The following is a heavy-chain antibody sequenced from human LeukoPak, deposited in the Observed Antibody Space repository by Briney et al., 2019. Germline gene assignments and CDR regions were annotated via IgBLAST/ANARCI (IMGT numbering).Heavy chain of an antibody. CDR1: GFTFSSYA. Sequence: KPGGSLRLSCVASGFTFSSYAMRWVRQAAGKGLEWVSSTSSSGDTTYYADSVKGRFTISRDNSKNTLSLQMNSLRAEDTAVYYCAKDRPNYYGTNGHYYRRDGDCWGQGTLVTVSS. D-gene: IGHD3-22*01. CDR3: AKDRPNYYGTNGHYYRRDGDC. V-gene: IGHV3-23*01. J-gene: IGHJ4*02. CDR2: TSSSGDTT.